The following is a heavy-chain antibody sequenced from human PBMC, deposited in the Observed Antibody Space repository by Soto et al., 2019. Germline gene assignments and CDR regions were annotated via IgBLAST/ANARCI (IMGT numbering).Heavy chain of an antibody. CDR2: ISGSGGST. CDR3: AKDPAYSSSCSSLRGFDP. V-gene: IGHV3-23*01. D-gene: IGHD6-13*01. CDR1: GFTFSSYA. Sequence: GGSLRLSCAASGFTFSSYAMSWVRQAPGKGLEWVSAISGSGGSTYYADSVKGRFTISRENSKNTLYLQMNSLRAEDTAVYYCAKDPAYSSSCSSLRGFDPWGQGTLVTVSS. J-gene: IGHJ5*02.